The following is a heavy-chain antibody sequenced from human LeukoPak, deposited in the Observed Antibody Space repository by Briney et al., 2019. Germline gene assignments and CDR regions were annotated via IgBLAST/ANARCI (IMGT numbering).Heavy chain of an antibody. CDR2: ISGSGDST. CDR3: AREGYDILTGYYYFDY. V-gene: IGHV3-23*01. J-gene: IGHJ4*02. CDR1: GFTFSSYA. D-gene: IGHD3-9*01. Sequence: GGSLRLSCAASGFTFSSYAMSWVRQAPGKGLEWVSAISGSGDSTYYADSVKGRFTISRDNAKNSLYLQMNSLRAEDTAVYYCAREGYDILTGYYYFDYWGQGTLVTVSS.